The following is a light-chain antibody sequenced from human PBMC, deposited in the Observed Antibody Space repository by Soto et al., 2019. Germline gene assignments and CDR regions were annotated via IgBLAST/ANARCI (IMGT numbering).Light chain of an antibody. CDR3: NSYRGSDTYVV. CDR2: EVS. V-gene: IGLV2-14*01. J-gene: IGLJ2*01. Sequence: QSVLTQPASVSGSPGQSITISCTGSSSDVGTYNYVSWFQQHPGKAPKLLIYEVSNRPSGVSDRFSGSKSGITASLTISGLQAEDEADYYCNSYRGSDTYVVFGGGTKLTVL. CDR1: SSDVGTYNY.